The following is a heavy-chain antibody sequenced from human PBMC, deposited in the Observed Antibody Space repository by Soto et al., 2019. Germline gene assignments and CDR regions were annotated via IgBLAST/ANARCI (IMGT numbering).Heavy chain of an antibody. V-gene: IGHV4-61*01. CDR3: ARSYSSSPFDY. Sequence: PSETLSLTCTVSGGSVSSGSYYWSWIRQPPGKGLEWIGYIYYSGSTNYNPSLKSRVTISVDTSKNQFSLKLSSVTAADTAVYYCARSYSSSPFDYWGQGTLVTVSS. CDR1: GGSVSSGSYY. D-gene: IGHD6-6*01. CDR2: IYYSGST. J-gene: IGHJ4*02.